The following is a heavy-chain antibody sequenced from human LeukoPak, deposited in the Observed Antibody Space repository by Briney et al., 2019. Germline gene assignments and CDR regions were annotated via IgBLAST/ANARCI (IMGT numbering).Heavy chain of an antibody. CDR3: ARKEYDGFWSGSDDAFDI. D-gene: IGHD3-3*01. CDR1: GYRFTNYW. Sequence: GESLKISCKGSGYRFTNYWIGWVRQMPGKGLEWMGIIYPGDSDTRYSPSFQGQVTISADKSISTAYLQWSSLKASDTAMYYCARKEYDGFWSGSDDAFDIWGQGTMVTVSS. V-gene: IGHV5-51*01. J-gene: IGHJ3*02. CDR2: IYPGDSDT.